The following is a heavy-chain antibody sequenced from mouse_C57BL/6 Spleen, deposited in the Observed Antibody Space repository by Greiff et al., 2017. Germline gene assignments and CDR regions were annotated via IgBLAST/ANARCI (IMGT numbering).Heavy chain of an antibody. CDR1: GFTFSDYG. CDR2: ISSGSSTL. CDR3: ARGTWFAY. J-gene: IGHJ3*01. Sequence: DVKLVESGGGLVKPGGSLKLSCAASGFTFSDYGMHWVRQAPEKGLEWVAYISSGSSTLYYADTVQGRFTISRDNAKNTLFLQMTSLGSEDTAMYYCARGTWFAYWGQGTLVTVSA. V-gene: IGHV5-17*01.